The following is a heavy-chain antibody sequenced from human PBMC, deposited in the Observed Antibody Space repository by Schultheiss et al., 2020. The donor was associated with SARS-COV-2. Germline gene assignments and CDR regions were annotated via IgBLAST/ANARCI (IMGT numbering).Heavy chain of an antibody. Sequence: LSLTCAASGFTFSSYSMNWVRQAPGKGLEWVSSISSSSSYIYYADSVKGRFTISRDNAKNSLYLQMNSLRAEDTAVYYCARDATLIYSSSWYWVDYWGQGTLVTVFS. CDR2: ISSSSSYI. CDR3: ARDATLIYSSSWYWVDY. V-gene: IGHV3-21*01. D-gene: IGHD6-13*01. CDR1: GFTFSSYS. J-gene: IGHJ4*02.